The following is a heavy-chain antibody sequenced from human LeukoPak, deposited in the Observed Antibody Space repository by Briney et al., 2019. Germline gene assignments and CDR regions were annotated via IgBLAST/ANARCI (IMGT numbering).Heavy chain of an antibody. CDR1: GYTFTGYY. J-gene: IGHJ5*02. V-gene: IGHV1-2*02. Sequence: ASVKVSCKASGYTFTGYYMHWVRQAPGQGLEWMGWINPNSGGTNYALKFQGRVTMTRDTSISTAYMELSRLRSDDTAVYYCARARFGDIRGFDPWGQGTLVTVSS. CDR2: INPNSGGT. D-gene: IGHD3-10*01. CDR3: ARARFGDIRGFDP.